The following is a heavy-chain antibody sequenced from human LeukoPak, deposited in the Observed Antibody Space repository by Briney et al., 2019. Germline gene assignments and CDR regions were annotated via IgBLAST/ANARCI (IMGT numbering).Heavy chain of an antibody. CDR1: GGSISSSSYY. D-gene: IGHD3-10*01. V-gene: IGHV4-39*02. Sequence: SETLSLTCTVSGGSISSSSYYWGWIRQPPGKGLEWIGSIYYSGSTYYNPSLKSRVTISVDTSKNQFSLKLSSVTAADTAVYYCAKEREYYGSASPFDYWGQGTLVTVSS. CDR2: IYYSGST. J-gene: IGHJ4*02. CDR3: AKEREYYGSASPFDY.